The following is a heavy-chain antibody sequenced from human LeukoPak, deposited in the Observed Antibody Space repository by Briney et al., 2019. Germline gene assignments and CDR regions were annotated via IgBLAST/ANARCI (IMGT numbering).Heavy chain of an antibody. D-gene: IGHD3-10*02. V-gene: IGHV3-21*01. J-gene: IGHJ6*04. CDR2: ISSDSNYI. CDR1: GFTFSNYA. CDR3: AELGITMIGGV. Sequence: GGSLRLSCAASGFTFSNYAMNWVRQAPGKGLEWVSSISSDSNYIYYADSVKGRFTTSRDNAKNSLYLQMNSLRAEDTAVYYCAELGITMIGGVWGKGTTVTISS.